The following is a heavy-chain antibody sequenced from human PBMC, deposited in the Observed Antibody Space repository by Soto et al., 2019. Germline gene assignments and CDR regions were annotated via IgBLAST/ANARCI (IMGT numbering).Heavy chain of an antibody. V-gene: IGHV1-8*01. Sequence: QVQLVQSGAEVKKPGASVKVSCKASGYTFTSYDINWVRQATGQGLEWMGWMNPNSGNTGYAQKFQGRVTMTRNTSISTAYMGRSSLRSEDPGVDYGARDRVGRMDVWGQGTTVTVSS. CDR3: ARDRVGRMDV. J-gene: IGHJ6*02. CDR1: GYTFTSYD. CDR2: MNPNSGNT. D-gene: IGHD1-26*01.